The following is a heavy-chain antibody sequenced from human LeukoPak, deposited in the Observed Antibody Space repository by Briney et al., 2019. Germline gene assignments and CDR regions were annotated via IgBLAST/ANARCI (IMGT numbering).Heavy chain of an antibody. CDR1: GFTFSSYA. D-gene: IGHD2-2*02. Sequence: GGSLRLSCAASGFTFSSYAMHWVRQAPGKGLEWVAVISYDGSNKYYADSVKGRFTISRDNSKNTLYLQMNSLRAEDTAVYYCAKSRSSSSTSCYNYWGQGTLVTVSS. V-gene: IGHV3-30-3*02. CDR2: ISYDGSNK. CDR3: AKSRSSSSTSCYNY. J-gene: IGHJ4*02.